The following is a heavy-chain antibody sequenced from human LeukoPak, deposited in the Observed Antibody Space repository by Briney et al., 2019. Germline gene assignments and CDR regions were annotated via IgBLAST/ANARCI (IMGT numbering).Heavy chain of an antibody. CDR2: IYSGGST. CDR1: GFTVSSNY. Sequence: PGGSLRLSCAASGFTVSSNYMSWVRQAPGKGLEWVSVIYSGGSTYYADSVKGRFTISRDNSKNTLYLQMNSLRAEDTAVYYCARAPSSGWYVQFDYWGQGTLVTVSS. V-gene: IGHV3-53*01. J-gene: IGHJ4*02. CDR3: ARAPSSGWYVQFDY. D-gene: IGHD6-19*01.